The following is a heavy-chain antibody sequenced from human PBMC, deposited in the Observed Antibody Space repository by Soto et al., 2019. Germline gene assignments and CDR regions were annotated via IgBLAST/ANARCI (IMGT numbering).Heavy chain of an antibody. Sequence: QAQLVQSGAEVNKSGASAKVSCKASGYTFTNYGISWVRQAPGQGLEWMGWIGAYNGETNYAQKVQDRVTMTTDTSMSTAYMELRGLRSDDTAVYYCARVPRSDGNYVLGWFEPWGQGAVVTVSS. V-gene: IGHV1-18*01. CDR1: GYTFTNYG. D-gene: IGHD4-17*01. J-gene: IGHJ5*02. CDR2: IGAYNGET. CDR3: ARVPRSDGNYVLGWFEP.